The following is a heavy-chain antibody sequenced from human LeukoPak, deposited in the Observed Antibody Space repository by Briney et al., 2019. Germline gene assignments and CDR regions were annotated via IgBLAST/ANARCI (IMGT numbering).Heavy chain of an antibody. J-gene: IGHJ4*02. CDR1: GFTFSSYA. CDR2: ISYDGSNK. CDR3: ARDSGGYNGILYYFDY. Sequence: PGRSLRLSCAASGFTFSSYAMHWVRQAPGKGLEWVAVISYDGSNKYYADSVKGRFTISRDNSKNTLYLQMNSLRAEDTAVYYCARDSGGYNGILYYFDYWGQGTLVTVSS. V-gene: IGHV3-30*04. D-gene: IGHD5-24*01.